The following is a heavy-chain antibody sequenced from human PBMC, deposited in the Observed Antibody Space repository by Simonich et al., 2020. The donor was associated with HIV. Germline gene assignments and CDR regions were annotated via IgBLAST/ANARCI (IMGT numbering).Heavy chain of an antibody. Sequence: EVQLVQSGAAVKKPGESLKISCKGSGYNFPNYWIGGVRQMPGKGLEWVGIIDPGNSYATYSPSFQGQVTISADKSISTAYLQWSSLKASDTAMYYCVRRMAGTDAFDIWGQGTMVTVSS. CDR1: GYNFPNYW. D-gene: IGHD6-19*01. J-gene: IGHJ3*02. CDR2: IDPGNSYA. V-gene: IGHV5-51*03. CDR3: VRRMAGTDAFDI.